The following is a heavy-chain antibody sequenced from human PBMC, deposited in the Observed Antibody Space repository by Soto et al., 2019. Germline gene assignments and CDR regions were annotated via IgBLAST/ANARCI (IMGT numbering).Heavy chain of an antibody. CDR2: ISGSGSGT. J-gene: IGHJ4*01. Sequence: GGSLRLSCAVSGFTVSTYAMNWVRQAPGKGLEWLSLISGSGSGTYYADSVKGRFTISRDNSENTLYLQMNSLRAEDTAVYYCAKDQGNTIVGASRGFAHWGQGTLVTVSS. V-gene: IGHV3-23*01. CDR3: AKDQGNTIVGASRGFAH. D-gene: IGHD1-26*01. CDR1: GFTVSTYA.